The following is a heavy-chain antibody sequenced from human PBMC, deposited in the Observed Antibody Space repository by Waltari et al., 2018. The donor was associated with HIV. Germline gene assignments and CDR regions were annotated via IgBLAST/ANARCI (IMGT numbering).Heavy chain of an antibody. J-gene: IGHJ6*02. CDR1: GYTLTELS. D-gene: IGHD1-26*01. CDR2: FDPEDDET. V-gene: IGHV1-24*01. Sequence: QVQLIQSGAEVKKPGASVKVSCKVFGYTLTELSMHWVRQAPGKGLEWMGGFDPEDDETIYEKKFQGRGTMTEDTSTDSAYMELSSLTSEDTAVYYCATGGGTTSIQLYDLDVWGQGTTVTVSS. CDR3: ATGGGTTSIQLYDLDV.